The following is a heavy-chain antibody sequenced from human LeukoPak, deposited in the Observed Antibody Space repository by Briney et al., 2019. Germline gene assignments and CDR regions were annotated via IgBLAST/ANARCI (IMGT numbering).Heavy chain of an antibody. D-gene: IGHD1-1*01. CDR2: IGTASDT. V-gene: IGHV3-13*01. J-gene: IGHJ6*03. CDR3: ARGPPRGKYYYMDV. CDR1: GFTFSSFD. Sequence: GGSLRLSCAASGFTFSSFDVHWVRQPTGQGLEWVSTIGTASDTYYPGSVEGRFTLSRDNAKNSLYLQMNSLTAGDTAVYYCARGPPRGKYYYMDVWGKGTTVTVSS.